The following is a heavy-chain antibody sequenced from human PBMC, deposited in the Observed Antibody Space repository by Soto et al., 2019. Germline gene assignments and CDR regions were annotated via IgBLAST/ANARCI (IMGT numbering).Heavy chain of an antibody. Sequence: QVHLQESGPGLVKPSATLSLTCTVTGDSIGTFYWSWIRQPQGKGLVWIGYIDYSEGTDYNPSLKSRVTATVDTANIQFSLKLSSVTTADTAVYYCARGRRSSGRHDAFDIWGQGTMVTVSS. CDR2: IDYSEGT. CDR3: ARGRRSSGRHDAFDI. J-gene: IGHJ3*02. D-gene: IGHD6-19*01. CDR1: GDSIGTFY. V-gene: IGHV4-59*01.